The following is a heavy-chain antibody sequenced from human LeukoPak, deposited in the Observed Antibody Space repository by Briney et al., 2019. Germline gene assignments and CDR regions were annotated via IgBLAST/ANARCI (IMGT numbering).Heavy chain of an antibody. D-gene: IGHD1-26*01. CDR2: ISYDGSNK. Sequence: GGSLRLSCAASGFTFSSYAMHWVRQAPGKGLEWVAVISYDGSNKYYADSVKGRFTISRDNSKNTLYLQMNSLRAEDTAVYYCARRPAVGPIDYWGQGTLVAVSS. CDR3: ARRPAVGPIDY. CDR1: GFTFSSYA. V-gene: IGHV3-30-3*01. J-gene: IGHJ4*02.